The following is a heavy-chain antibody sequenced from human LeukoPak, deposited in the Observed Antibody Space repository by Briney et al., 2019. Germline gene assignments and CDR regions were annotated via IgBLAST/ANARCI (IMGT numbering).Heavy chain of an antibody. CDR2: ISAYNGNT. D-gene: IGHD5-18*01. V-gene: IGHV1-18*01. Sequence: ASVKVSCKASGYTFTSYGISWVRQAPGQGLEWMGWISAYNGNTNYAQKLQGRVTMTTDTSTRTAYMELRSLRSDDTAVYYCARDSVALRGYSYGLRENWFGPWGQGTLVTVSS. CDR3: ARDSVALRGYSYGLRENWFGP. CDR1: GYTFTSYG. J-gene: IGHJ5*02.